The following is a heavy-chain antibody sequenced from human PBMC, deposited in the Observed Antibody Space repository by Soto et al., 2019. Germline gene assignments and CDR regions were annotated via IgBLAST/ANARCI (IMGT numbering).Heavy chain of an antibody. Sequence: GGSLRLSCAASGFTFSSYAMSWVRQAPGKGLEWVSAISGSGGSTYYADSVKGRFTISRDNSKNTLYLQMNSRRAEDTAVYYCAKVTRLRGSTGYSSSWYLGGDAFDIWGQGTMVTVSS. V-gene: IGHV3-23*01. J-gene: IGHJ3*02. CDR1: GFTFSSYA. D-gene: IGHD6-13*01. CDR2: ISGSGGST. CDR3: AKVTRLRGSTGYSSSWYLGGDAFDI.